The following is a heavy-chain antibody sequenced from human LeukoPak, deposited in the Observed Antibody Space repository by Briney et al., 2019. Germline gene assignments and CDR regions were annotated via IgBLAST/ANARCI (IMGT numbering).Heavy chain of an antibody. CDR1: GGSFSGYY. Sequence: SETLSLTCAVYGGSFSGYYWSWIRQPPGKGLEWIGEINHSGSTNYNPSLKSRVTISVDRSKNQFSLKLSSVTAADTAVYYCARVRGTGTPDYWGQGTLVTVSS. D-gene: IGHD1-7*01. CDR3: ARVRGTGTPDY. J-gene: IGHJ4*02. V-gene: IGHV4-34*01. CDR2: INHSGST.